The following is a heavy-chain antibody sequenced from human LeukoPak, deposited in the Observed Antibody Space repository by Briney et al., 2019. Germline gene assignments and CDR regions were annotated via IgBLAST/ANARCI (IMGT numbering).Heavy chain of an antibody. Sequence: GASVKVSCKASGYTFTSYYMHWVRQAPGQGLEWMGIINPSGGSTSYAQKFQGRVTTTRDTSTSTVYMELSSLRSEDTAVYYCARDLRGYSYYYGMDVWGQGTTVTVSS. CDR1: GYTFTSYY. V-gene: IGHV1-46*01. CDR3: ARDLRGYSYYYGMDV. CDR2: INPSGGST. D-gene: IGHD5-12*01. J-gene: IGHJ6*02.